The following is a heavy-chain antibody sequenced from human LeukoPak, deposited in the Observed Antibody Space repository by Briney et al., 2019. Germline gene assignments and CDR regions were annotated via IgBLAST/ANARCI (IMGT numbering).Heavy chain of an antibody. CDR3: ARSPHALWFGGGAFDY. CDR2: IYSTGIT. D-gene: IGHD3-10*01. Sequence: GGSLRLSCAASGFNVSAKSMSWVRQTPKKGLEWVSVIYSTGITAYADSVKGRFSISRDNSKNILALQMNSLRVEDTAVYYCARSPHALWFGGGAFDYWGQGTLVTVSS. J-gene: IGHJ4*02. V-gene: IGHV3-53*01. CDR1: GFNVSAKS.